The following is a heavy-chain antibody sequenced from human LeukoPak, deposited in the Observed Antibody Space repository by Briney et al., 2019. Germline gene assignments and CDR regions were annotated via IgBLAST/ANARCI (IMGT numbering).Heavy chain of an antibody. CDR3: ARAGGIRTAALGLDY. Sequence: NPSETLSLTCTVSGGSISDYSWSWIRQPPGKGLEWIGNLYYNGSANHNPSLRSRVTISSDTSKNQFSLKLTSVTAADTAVYYCARAGGIRTAALGLDYWGQGTLVTVSS. V-gene: IGHV4-59*01. CDR1: GGSISDYS. CDR2: LYYNGSA. D-gene: IGHD6-25*01. J-gene: IGHJ4*02.